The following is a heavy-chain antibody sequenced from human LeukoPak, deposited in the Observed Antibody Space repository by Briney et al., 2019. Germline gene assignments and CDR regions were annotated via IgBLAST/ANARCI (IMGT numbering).Heavy chain of an antibody. V-gene: IGHV3-66*01. D-gene: IGHD5-18*01. CDR2: IYSGGST. Sequence: GGSLRLSCAASGFTVSSNYMSWVRQAPGKGLEWVSVIYSGGSTYYADSVKGRFTISRDNSKNTLYLQMNSLRAEDTAVYYCARYDTAMDTFDYWGQGTLVTVSS. J-gene: IGHJ4*02. CDR3: ARYDTAMDTFDY. CDR1: GFTVSSNY.